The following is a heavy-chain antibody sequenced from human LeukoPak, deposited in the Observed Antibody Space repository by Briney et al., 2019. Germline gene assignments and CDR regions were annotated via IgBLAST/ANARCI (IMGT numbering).Heavy chain of an antibody. J-gene: IGHJ6*02. CDR1: GFTFDDYA. D-gene: IGHD4-17*01. V-gene: IGHV3-9*01. Sequence: GRSLRLSCAASGFTFDDYAMHWVRQAPGKGLEWVSGISWNSGSIGYADSVKGRFTISRDIAKNSLYLQMNSLRAEDTALYYCAKLPMTTVTTDGMDVWGQGTTVTVSS. CDR3: AKLPMTTVTTDGMDV. CDR2: ISWNSGSI.